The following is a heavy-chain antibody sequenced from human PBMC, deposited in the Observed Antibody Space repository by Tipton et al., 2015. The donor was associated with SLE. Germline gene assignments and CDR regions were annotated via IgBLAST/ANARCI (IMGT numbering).Heavy chain of an antibody. CDR2: IYTSGSP. CDR3: ARDRVATYLRYGMDV. D-gene: IGHD5-12*01. CDR1: GGSISSYY. J-gene: IGHJ6*02. V-gene: IGHV4-4*08. Sequence: TLSLTCTVSGGSISSYYWSWIRQPAGKGLEWIGYIYTSGSPNYNPSLKSRVTISVDTSKNQFSLKLSSVTAADTAVYYCARDRVATYLRYGMDVWGQGTTVTVSS.